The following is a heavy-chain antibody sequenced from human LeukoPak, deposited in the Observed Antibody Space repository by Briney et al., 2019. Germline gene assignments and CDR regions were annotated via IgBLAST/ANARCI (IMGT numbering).Heavy chain of an antibody. V-gene: IGHV1-2*02. CDR1: GYTFTGYY. CDR3: ARDGYYYDSSGYYIDDYYYHYMDV. D-gene: IGHD3-22*01. Sequence: ASVKVSCKASGYTFTGYYMHWVRQAPGQGLEWMGWINPNSGGTNYAQKFQGRITMTRDTSISTAYMELSRLRSDDTAVYYCARDGYYYDSSGYYIDDYYYHYMDVWGKGTTVTVSS. CDR2: INPNSGGT. J-gene: IGHJ6*03.